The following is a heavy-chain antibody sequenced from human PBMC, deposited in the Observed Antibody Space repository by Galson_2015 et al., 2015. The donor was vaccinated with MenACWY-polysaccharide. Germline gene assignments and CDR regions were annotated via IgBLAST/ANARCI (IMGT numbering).Heavy chain of an antibody. V-gene: IGHV3-7*01. CDR2: IKQDGSEE. D-gene: IGHD1-7*01. Sequence: SLRLSCAASGFSFRSYWMSWVRQAPGKGLEWVADIKQDGSEEYYVDSVKGRFAISSDNARNSLYLQMNSLRAEDTAVYFCARDTGVSRTDDWSFDLWGRGSQVTVSS. CDR3: ARDTGVSRTDDWSFDL. J-gene: IGHJ2*01. CDR1: GFSFRSYW.